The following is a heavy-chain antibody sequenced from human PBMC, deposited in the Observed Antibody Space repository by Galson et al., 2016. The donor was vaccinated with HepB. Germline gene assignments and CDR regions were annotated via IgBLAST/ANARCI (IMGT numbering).Heavy chain of an antibody. V-gene: IGHV1-69*13. CDR3: ARDVTDYYYYGMDV. Sequence: SVKVSCKASGGTFSTYAISWVRQAPGQGLEWMGGIIPTFGTPNYAQKFQDRVTIAADESTSTAYMELSSLRSEDTAVYYCARDVTDYYYYGMDVWGQGTTVTVSS. CDR1: GGTFSTYA. CDR2: IIPTFGTP. J-gene: IGHJ6*02.